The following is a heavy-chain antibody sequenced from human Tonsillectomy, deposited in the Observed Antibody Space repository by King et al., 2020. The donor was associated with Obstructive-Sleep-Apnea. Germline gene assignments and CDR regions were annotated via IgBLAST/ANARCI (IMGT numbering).Heavy chain of an antibody. J-gene: IGHJ4*02. V-gene: IGHV2-5*02. CDR3: VYTGIVAASVVVTANS. CDR1: GFSLSSSGVG. CDR2: IYWDDDK. D-gene: IGHD2-21*02. Sequence: TLQESGPTLVKPTQTLTLTCSFSGFSLSSSGVGVGWVRQTPRKTLEWLAVIYWDDDKRYSPSLKNRLTITKDTSKDQVVLTMSKVDPVDTATYYCVYTGIVAASVVVTANSWGQGTLVTVSS.